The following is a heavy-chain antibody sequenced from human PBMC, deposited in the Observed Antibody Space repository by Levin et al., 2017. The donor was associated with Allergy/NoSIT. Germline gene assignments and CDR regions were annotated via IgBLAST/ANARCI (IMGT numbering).Heavy chain of an antibody. D-gene: IGHD3-10*01. V-gene: IGHV3-73*01. CDR1: GFTFSGSA. CDR3: TRLPGYYYGSGSGTRHRAYYYYYMDV. CDR2: IRSKANSYAT. J-gene: IGHJ6*03. Sequence: RAGGSLRLSCAASGFTFSGSAMHWVRQASGKGLEWVGRIRSKANSYATAYAASVKGRFTISRDDSKNTAYLQMNSLKTEDTAVYYCTRLPGYYYGSGSGTRHRAYYYYYMDVWGKGTTVTVSS.